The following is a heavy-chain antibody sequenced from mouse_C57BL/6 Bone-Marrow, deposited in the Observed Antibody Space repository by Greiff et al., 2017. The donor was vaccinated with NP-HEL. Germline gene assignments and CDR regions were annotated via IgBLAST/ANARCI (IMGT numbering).Heavy chain of an antibody. CDR1: GYTFTDYY. D-gene: IGHD3-3*01. Sequence: VQLQQSGPELVKPGASVKISCKASGYTFTDYYMNWVKQSHGKSLEWIGDINPNNGGTSYNQKFKGKATLTVDKSSSTAYMELRSLTSEESAVYYCVKGGLRDDWGQGTTLTVSS. CDR2: INPNNGGT. CDR3: VKGGLRDD. V-gene: IGHV1-26*01. J-gene: IGHJ2*01.